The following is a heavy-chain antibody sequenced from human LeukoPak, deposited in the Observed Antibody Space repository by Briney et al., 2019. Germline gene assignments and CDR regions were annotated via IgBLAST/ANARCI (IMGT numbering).Heavy chain of an antibody. CDR3: ASSNRYDILTGYYNQYYYYGMDV. CDR2: MNPNSGNT. J-gene: IGHJ6*02. CDR1: GYTFTSYD. V-gene: IGHV1-8*01. Sequence: ASVKVSCKASGYTFTSYDINWVRQAPGQGLEWMGWMNPNSGNTGYAQKLQGRVTMTRNTSISTAYMELSSLRSEDTAVYYCASSNRYDILTGYYNQYYYYGMDVWGQGTTVTVSS. D-gene: IGHD3-9*01.